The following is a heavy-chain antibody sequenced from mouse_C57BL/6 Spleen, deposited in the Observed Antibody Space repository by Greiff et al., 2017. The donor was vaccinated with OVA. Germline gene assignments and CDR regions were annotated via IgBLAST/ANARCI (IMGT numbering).Heavy chain of an antibody. D-gene: IGHD1-1*01. CDR3: ARGGYYGSGLY. CDR2: INPNHGGT. CDR1: GYTFTDYY. J-gene: IGHJ2*01. Sequence: VQLQQSGPELVKPGASVKISCKASGYTFTDYYMNWVKQSPGKRLEWIGDINPNHGGTSYNQKFKGKATLTVAKSSSTAYMELRSLTSEDSAVYYCARGGYYGSGLYWGQGTTLTVSA. V-gene: IGHV1-26*01.